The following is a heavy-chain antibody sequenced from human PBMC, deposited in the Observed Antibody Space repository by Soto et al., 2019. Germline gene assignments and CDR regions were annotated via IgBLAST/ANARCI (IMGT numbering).Heavy chain of an antibody. V-gene: IGHV6-1*01. D-gene: IGHD1-26*01. CDR3: ARGWETGIQTRGNRHYYYYGMDV. Sequence: SQTLSLTCAISGDSVSSNSAAWNWIRQSPSRGLEWLGRTYYRSKWYNDYAVSVKSRITINPDTSKNQFSLQLNSVTPEDTAVYYCARGWETGIQTRGNRHYYYYGMDVWGQGTTGTVSS. CDR2: TYYRSKWYN. CDR1: GDSVSSNSAA. J-gene: IGHJ6*02.